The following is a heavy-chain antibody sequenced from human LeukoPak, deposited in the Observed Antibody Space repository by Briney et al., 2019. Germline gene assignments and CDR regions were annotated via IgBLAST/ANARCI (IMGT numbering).Heavy chain of an antibody. CDR2: IRYDGSNK. CDR1: GFTFSSYG. V-gene: IGHV3-30*02. Sequence: GGSLRLSCAASGFTFSSYGMHWVRQAPGKGLEWVAFIRYDGSNKYQADSVKGRFTISRDNAKNTLNLQMNSLRAEDTAVYYCARDLGQYYDTSDNWFDPWGQGTLVTVSS. CDR3: ARDLGQYYDTSDNWFDP. J-gene: IGHJ5*02. D-gene: IGHD3-22*01.